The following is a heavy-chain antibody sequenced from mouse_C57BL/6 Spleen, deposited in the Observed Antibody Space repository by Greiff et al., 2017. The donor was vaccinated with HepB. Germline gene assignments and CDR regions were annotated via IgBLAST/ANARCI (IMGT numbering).Heavy chain of an antibody. J-gene: IGHJ4*01. CDR1: GYSITSGYY. CDR3: ARGGLTVAMDY. Sequence: VQLQQSGPGLVKPSQSLSLTCSVTGYSITSGYYWNWIRQFPGNKLEWMGYISYDGSNNYNPSLKNRISITRDTSKNQFFLKLNSVTTEDTATYYCARGGLTVAMDYWGQGTSVTVSS. CDR2: ISYDGSN. D-gene: IGHD3-1*01. V-gene: IGHV3-6*01.